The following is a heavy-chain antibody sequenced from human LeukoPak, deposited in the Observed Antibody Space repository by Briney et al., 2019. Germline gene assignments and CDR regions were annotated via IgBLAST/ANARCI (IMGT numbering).Heavy chain of an antibody. CDR3: ARDSRGVAGRYNWFDP. Sequence: SETLSLTCTVSGASMSSYYWSWIRQPPGKGLEWIGCIYYSGSTNYNPSLKSRVTISVDTSKNQFSLKPSSVTAADTAVYYCARDSRGVAGRYNWFDPWGQGTQVTVSS. V-gene: IGHV4-59*01. CDR2: IYYSGST. D-gene: IGHD6-19*01. CDR1: GASMSSYY. J-gene: IGHJ5*02.